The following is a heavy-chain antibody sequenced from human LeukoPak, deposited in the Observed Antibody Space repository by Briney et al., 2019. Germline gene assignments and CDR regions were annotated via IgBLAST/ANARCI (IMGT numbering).Heavy chain of an antibody. J-gene: IGHJ3*02. D-gene: IGHD1-26*01. CDR1: GFIFSGHW. V-gene: IGHV3-30-3*01. CDR3: ARRRIVGSTDDAFDI. Sequence: GGSLRLSCAASGFIFSGHWMHWVRQAPGKGLEWAAVISSYGNTKYYADSVKGRFTISRDNSNNTLYLQMNSLRADDTAIYYCARRRIVGSTDDAFDIWGQGTMVTLSS. CDR2: ISSYGNTK.